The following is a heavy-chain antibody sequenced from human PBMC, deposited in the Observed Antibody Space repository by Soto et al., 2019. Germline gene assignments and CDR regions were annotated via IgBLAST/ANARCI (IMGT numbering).Heavy chain of an antibody. Sequence: SGGSLRLSCAASGFTFSSYAMSWVRRAPGKGLEWVSGISGSGGSTYYADSVKGRFTISRDKSKNTLYLQMNSLRAEDTAVYYCAKEVYSSGWYYYYMDVWGKGTTVTGSS. V-gene: IGHV3-23*01. D-gene: IGHD6-19*01. CDR3: AKEVYSSGWYYYYMDV. CDR1: GFTFSSYA. J-gene: IGHJ6*03. CDR2: ISGSGGST.